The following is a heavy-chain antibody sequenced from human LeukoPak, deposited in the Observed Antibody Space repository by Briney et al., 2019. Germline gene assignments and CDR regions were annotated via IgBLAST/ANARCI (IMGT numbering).Heavy chain of an antibody. CDR3: ARVYLYTTGWSAAYYYFMDV. CDR1: TYISSDFG. Sequence: ASGKVSCNASTYISSDFGISWVRLAPGGGLEWMGWVSGDNGQTNYGHKFYGRVTMTMETSTNTASMELRGLRSDDTAIYYCARVYLYTTGWSAAYYYFMDVWGKGTTVIVSS. J-gene: IGHJ6*03. V-gene: IGHV1-18*01. D-gene: IGHD3-16*02. CDR2: VSGDNGQT.